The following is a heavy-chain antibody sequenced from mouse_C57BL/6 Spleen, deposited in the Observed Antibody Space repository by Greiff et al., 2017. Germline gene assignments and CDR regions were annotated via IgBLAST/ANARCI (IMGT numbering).Heavy chain of an antibody. J-gene: IGHJ4*01. CDR2: ISTNPTGYTT. D-gene: IGHD1-1*01. Sequence: DVKLVESGGGLVQPVGSLSLSCAASGFPFTHYYMLWLRQPPAKALEWLGFISTNPTGYTTEPIGSGKGRFTISRENSQSILYLQMNALRAEDSATYDSARYLYGSSYGAMDYWGQGTSVTVSS. V-gene: IGHV7-3*01. CDR1: GFPFTHYY. CDR3: ARYLYGSSYGAMDY.